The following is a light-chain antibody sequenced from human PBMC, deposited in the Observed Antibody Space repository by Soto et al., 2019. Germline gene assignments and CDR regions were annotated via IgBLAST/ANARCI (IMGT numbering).Light chain of an antibody. J-gene: IGKJ5*01. CDR3: QQYYSVSMS. Sequence: IQMTQSPSTLSPSVGNRVTLTCLASQNIDYWLAWYQQKPGKAPKLLIQKASTLQTGVPSRFSGSGSGTEFTLTISTLQPDDFATYFCQQYYSVSMSFGQGTRLEIK. CDR2: KAS. V-gene: IGKV1-5*03. CDR1: QNIDYW.